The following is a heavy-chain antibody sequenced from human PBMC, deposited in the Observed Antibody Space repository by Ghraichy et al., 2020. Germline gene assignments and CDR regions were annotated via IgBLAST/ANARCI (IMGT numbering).Heavy chain of an antibody. Sequence: SETLSLTCAVSGGSISSGGYSWSWIRQPPGKGLEWIGYIYHSGSTYYNPSLKSRVTISVDRSKNQFSLKLSSVTAADAAVYYCARGDCSGGSCYFHDAFDIWGQGIMVTVSS. V-gene: IGHV4-30-2*01. D-gene: IGHD2-15*01. CDR1: GGSISSGGYS. CDR3: ARGDCSGGSCYFHDAFDI. CDR2: IYHSGST. J-gene: IGHJ3*02.